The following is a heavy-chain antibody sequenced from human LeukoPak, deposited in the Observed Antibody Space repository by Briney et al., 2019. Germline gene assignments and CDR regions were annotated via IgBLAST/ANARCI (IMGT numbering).Heavy chain of an antibody. CDR3: ARGATVDTAMDYYMDV. J-gene: IGHJ6*03. CDR1: GGSISSYY. V-gene: IGHV4-59*01. Sequence: PSETLSLTCTVSGGSISSYYWSWIRQPPGKGLEWIGYIYYSGSTNYNPSLKSRVTISVDTSKNQFSLKLSSVTAADTAVYSCARGATVDTAMDYYMDVWGKGTTVTVSS. CDR2: IYYSGST. D-gene: IGHD5-18*01.